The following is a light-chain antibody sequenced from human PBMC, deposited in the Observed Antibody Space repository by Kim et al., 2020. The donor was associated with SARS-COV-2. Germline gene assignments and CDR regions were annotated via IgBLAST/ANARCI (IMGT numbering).Light chain of an antibody. CDR3: QQRSNWYT. J-gene: IGKJ2*01. Sequence: PGESATLSCRASQSIGSSLAWYPHKPGQAPRLLIYDAFNRATGIPARFSGSGSGTDFTLTISSLEPEDFAVYYCQQRSNWYTFGQGTKLEI. CDR1: QSIGSS. V-gene: IGKV3-11*01. CDR2: DAF.